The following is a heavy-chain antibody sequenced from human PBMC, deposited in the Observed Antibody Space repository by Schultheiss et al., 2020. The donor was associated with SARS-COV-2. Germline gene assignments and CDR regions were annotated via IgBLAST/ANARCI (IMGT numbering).Heavy chain of an antibody. CDR2: IYHSGST. J-gene: IGHJ5*02. CDR1: GGSISSGGYS. CDR3: ARSGIAARLLLVVQRVSGVHSWFDP. Sequence: SETLSLTCAVSGGSISSGGYSWSWIRQPPGKGLEWIGYIYHSGSTYYNPSLKSRVTISVDTSKNQFSLKLSSVTAADTAVYYCARSGIAARLLLVVQRVSGVHSWFDPWGQGTLVTVSS. D-gene: IGHD6-6*01. V-gene: IGHV4-30-2*01.